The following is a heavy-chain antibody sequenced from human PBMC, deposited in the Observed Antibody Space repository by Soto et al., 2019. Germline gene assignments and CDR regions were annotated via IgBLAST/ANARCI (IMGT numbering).Heavy chain of an antibody. Sequence: QVQLQESGPGLVKPSETLSLSCTVSGGSISSYYWSWFRQSPGKRMEWIGYVHHSWGSSYNPSLQSRVAISLDMSKSQFSLKVTSVTATDTAVYYCARQGFGPLHGLVDVWGQGTTVTVSS. J-gene: IGHJ6*02. V-gene: IGHV4-59*08. CDR1: GGSISSYY. D-gene: IGHD3-10*01. CDR2: VHHSWGS. CDR3: ARQGFGPLHGLVDV.